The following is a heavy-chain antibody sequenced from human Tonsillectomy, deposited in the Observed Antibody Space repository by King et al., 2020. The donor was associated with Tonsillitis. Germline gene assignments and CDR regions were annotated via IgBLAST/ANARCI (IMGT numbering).Heavy chain of an antibody. Sequence: QLQESGPGLVKPSETLSLTCTVSGDSISSYYWSWIRQPQGKGLEWIGYIYSSGSTNYNPSLKSRVTISVDTSKNLYYLKLSSVTAADTAVYYCAREEVRWVDAFDIWGQGPMVTVSS. CDR3: AREEVRWVDAFDI. J-gene: IGHJ3*02. CDR1: GDSISSYY. V-gene: IGHV4-59*01. CDR2: IYSSGST. D-gene: IGHD4-23*01.